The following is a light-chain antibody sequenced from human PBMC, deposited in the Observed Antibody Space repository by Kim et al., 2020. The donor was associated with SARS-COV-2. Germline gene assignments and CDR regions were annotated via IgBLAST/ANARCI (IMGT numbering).Light chain of an antibody. CDR1: QIFIRT. Sequence: TLSCWAIQIFIRTLAWSHQNPGQPPWPLIYGASPRATRIPARFRGSASGTEFTLTLSSLQSEDFAVYYCQQYNNSPPYTFGQGPKLEI. V-gene: IGKV3-15*01. J-gene: IGKJ2*01. CDR3: QQYNNSPPYT. CDR2: GAS.